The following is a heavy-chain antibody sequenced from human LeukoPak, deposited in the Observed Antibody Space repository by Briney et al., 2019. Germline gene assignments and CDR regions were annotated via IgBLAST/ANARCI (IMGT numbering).Heavy chain of an antibody. Sequence: ASVKVSCKASGGTFSSYAISWVRPAPGQGLEWMGRIIPILGIANYAQKFQGRVTITADKSTSTAYMELSSLRSEDTAVYYCAGVGYYYDSSGSNYWGQGTLVTVSS. V-gene: IGHV1-69*04. CDR1: GGTFSSYA. CDR3: AGVGYYYDSSGSNY. CDR2: IIPILGIA. D-gene: IGHD3-22*01. J-gene: IGHJ4*02.